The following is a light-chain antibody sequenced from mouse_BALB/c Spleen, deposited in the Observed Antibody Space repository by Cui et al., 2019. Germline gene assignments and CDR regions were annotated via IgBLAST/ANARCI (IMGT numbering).Light chain of an antibody. J-gene: IGKJ5*01. CDR2: RAN. V-gene: IGKV14-111*01. Sequence: DIKMTQSPSSMYASLGERVTITCKASQDINSYLSWFQQKPGKSPKTLIYRANRLVDGVPSRFSGSGSGQDYSLTISSLEYEDMGIYYCLQYDEFPLTFRAGTKLELK. CDR3: LQYDEFPLT. CDR1: QDINSY.